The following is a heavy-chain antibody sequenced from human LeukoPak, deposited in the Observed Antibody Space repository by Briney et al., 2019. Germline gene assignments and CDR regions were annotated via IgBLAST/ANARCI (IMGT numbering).Heavy chain of an antibody. J-gene: IGHJ4*02. V-gene: IGHV4-39*01. CDR1: GVSISSNSYY. D-gene: IGHD2-21*02. CDR2: IYYIGTT. Sequence: SETLSLTGSVSGVSISSNSYYWGWIRQPPGKGLEWIGSIYYIGTTYYNASLQSRATMSPDTSKNQGSLRLSSVTAADTAVYYCARQAASVVVVTAKGLYHFDYWGQGILVTVSS. CDR3: ARQAASVVVVTAKGLYHFDY.